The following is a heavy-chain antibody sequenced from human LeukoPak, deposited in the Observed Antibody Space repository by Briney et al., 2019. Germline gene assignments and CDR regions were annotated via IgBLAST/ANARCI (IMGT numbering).Heavy chain of an antibody. CDR2: IWYGGSNK. Sequence: GGSLRLSCAASGFTFSSYGMHWVRQAPGKGLEWVAVIWYGGSNKYYADSVKGRFTISRDNSKNTLYLQMNSLRAEDTAVYYCARDLPGDYYDSSGTIDYWGQGTLVTVSS. V-gene: IGHV3-33*01. J-gene: IGHJ4*02. CDR1: GFTFSSYG. CDR3: ARDLPGDYYDSSGTIDY. D-gene: IGHD3-22*01.